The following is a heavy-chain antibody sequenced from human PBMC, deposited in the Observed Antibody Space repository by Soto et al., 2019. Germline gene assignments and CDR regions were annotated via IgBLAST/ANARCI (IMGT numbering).Heavy chain of an antibody. Sequence: QVQLVESGGGVVQPGRSLRLSCAASGFTFSSYAMHWVRQAPGKGLEWVAVISYDGSNKYYADSVKGRFTISRDNSKNTLYLQMNSLRAEDTAVYYCARTRGGASIYTARGYSYGWAGMDVWGQGTTVTVSS. CDR2: ISYDGSNK. V-gene: IGHV3-30-3*01. J-gene: IGHJ6*02. CDR3: ARTRGGASIYTARGYSYGWAGMDV. D-gene: IGHD5-18*01. CDR1: GFTFSSYA.